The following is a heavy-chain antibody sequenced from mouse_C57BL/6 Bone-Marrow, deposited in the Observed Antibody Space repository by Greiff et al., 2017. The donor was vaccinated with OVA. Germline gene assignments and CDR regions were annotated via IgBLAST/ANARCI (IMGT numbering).Heavy chain of an antibody. D-gene: IGHD1-1*01. CDR2: IYPRSGNP. CDR1: GYTFTSYG. Sequence: QVQLQQSGAELARPGASVKLSCKASGYTFTSYGISWVKQRTGQGLEWIGEIYPRSGNPYYNEKFKGKATLTADKSSSTAYMELRILTSEDSAVYFCERCFYSEKSYFDVWGTGTTVTVSS. CDR3: ERCFYSEKSYFDV. J-gene: IGHJ1*03. V-gene: IGHV1-81*01.